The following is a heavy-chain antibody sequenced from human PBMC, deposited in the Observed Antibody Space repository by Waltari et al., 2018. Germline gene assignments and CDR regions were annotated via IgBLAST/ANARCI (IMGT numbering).Heavy chain of an antibody. CDR3: ARESAFSTSWYPGFDP. V-gene: IGHV1-2*02. D-gene: IGHD2-2*01. CDR1: GYTLTSSY. J-gene: IGHJ5*02. Sequence: QVQPVQSGAEVKKPGASVKVSCKASGYTLTSSYMHWGRPAPGQGLEWMGGRNRKSEDTNEARKFQDRVSMTRDTSVNTAYMVVGRLTADDTAVDFCARESAFSTSWYPGFDPWGQGTLVTVAS. CDR2: RNRKSEDT.